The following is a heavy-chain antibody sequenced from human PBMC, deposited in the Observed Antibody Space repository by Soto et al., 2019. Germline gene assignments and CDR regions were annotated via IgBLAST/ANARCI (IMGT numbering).Heavy chain of an antibody. CDR2: IYYSGST. J-gene: IGHJ6*02. CDR1: GGSISSYY. Sequence: ETLSLTCTVSGGSISSYYWSWIRQPPGKGLKWIGYIYYSGSTNYNPSLKSRVTISVDTSKNQFSLKLSSVTAADTAVYYCASSLYSPYSFSFFDVSGQGTTVTVSS. V-gene: IGHV4-59*08. CDR3: ASSLYSPYSFSFFDV. D-gene: IGHD2-15*01.